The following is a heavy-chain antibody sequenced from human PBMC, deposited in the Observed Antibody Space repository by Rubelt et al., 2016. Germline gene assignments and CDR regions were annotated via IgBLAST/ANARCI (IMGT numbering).Heavy chain of an antibody. CDR1: DGFISSSYY. J-gene: IGHJ4*02. CDR2: IYYRGSP. Sequence: QVQLQESGPGLVKPSETLSLTCTASDGFISSSYYWGWIRQPPGKGLEWIGSIYYRGSPYYNPSLQRRFTIPVATSKNPRSLRLSSVTAADTAVYLCARGTVARRQDVQDYWGQGTLVTVSS. D-gene: IGHD6-19*01. CDR3: ARGTVARRQDVQDY. V-gene: IGHV4-39*07.